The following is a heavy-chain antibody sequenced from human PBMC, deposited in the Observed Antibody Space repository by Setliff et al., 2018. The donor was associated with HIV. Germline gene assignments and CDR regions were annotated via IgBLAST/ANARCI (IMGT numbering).Heavy chain of an antibody. CDR2: VHYSGAT. J-gene: IGHJ3*02. Sequence: SETLSLTCTVSGGSISSHYWIWIRQPPGKGLEWIGYVHYSGATNYNPSLKSRVTISLDTSRTQFSLRLSSVTAADTAVYYCARHSPNVGVRGDAFDIWGQGTVVTVS. V-gene: IGHV4-59*08. D-gene: IGHD2-8*01. CDR3: ARHSPNVGVRGDAFDI. CDR1: GGSISSHY.